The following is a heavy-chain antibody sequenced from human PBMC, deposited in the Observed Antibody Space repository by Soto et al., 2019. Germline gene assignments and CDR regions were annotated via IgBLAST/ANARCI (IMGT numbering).Heavy chain of an antibody. CDR1: GCTFSSYA. D-gene: IGHD3-3*01. CDR2: IIPIFGTA. CDR3: ARGHYDFWSGSSENYYYGMDV. Sequence: GASVKVSCKASGCTFSSYAISWVRQAPGQGLEWMGGIIPIFGTANYAQKFQGRVTITADESTSTAYMELSSLRSEDTAVYYCARGHYDFWSGSSENYYYGMDVWGQGTTVTVSS. V-gene: IGHV1-69*13. J-gene: IGHJ6*02.